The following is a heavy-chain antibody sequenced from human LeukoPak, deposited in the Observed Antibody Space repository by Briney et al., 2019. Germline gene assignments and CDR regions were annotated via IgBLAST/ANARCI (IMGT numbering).Heavy chain of an antibody. J-gene: IGHJ5*02. D-gene: IGHD7-27*01. Sequence: GGSLRLSCAASGFTFSSYAMSWVRQAPGKGLEWVSAISGSGGSTYYADSVKGRFTISRDNAKNSLYLQMNSLRAEDTAVYYCARGGLGELGNHWGQGTLVTVSS. CDR2: ISGSGGST. CDR3: ARGGLGELGNH. CDR1: GFTFSSYA. V-gene: IGHV3-23*01.